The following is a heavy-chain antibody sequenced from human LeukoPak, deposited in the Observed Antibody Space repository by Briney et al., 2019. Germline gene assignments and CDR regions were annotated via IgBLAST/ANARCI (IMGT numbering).Heavy chain of an antibody. CDR3: ARHNNYYGSGTYYDNLFDY. D-gene: IGHD3-10*01. Sequence: SETLSLTCTVSGGSISSSSYYWGWIRQPPGKGLEWIGSIYYSGSTYYNPSLKSRVTISVDTSNNQFSLKLSSVTAADTAVYYCARHNNYYGSGTYYDNLFDYWGQGTLVTVSS. V-gene: IGHV4-39*01. CDR1: GGSISSSSYY. J-gene: IGHJ4*02. CDR2: IYYSGST.